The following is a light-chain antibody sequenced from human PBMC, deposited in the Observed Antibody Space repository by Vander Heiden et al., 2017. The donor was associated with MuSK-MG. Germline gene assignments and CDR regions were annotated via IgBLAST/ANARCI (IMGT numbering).Light chain of an antibody. Sequence: DIQVTQFPSSLSASVGDRVTITCRASQDIDSFLNWYQCKPGKVPKLLIYYAVKLENGGPSRFSGGGSGAEYTLTISRLQPEDFATYYCQQSYSVPVFGPGTTVDI. CDR2: YAV. CDR1: QDIDSF. CDR3: QQSYSVPV. J-gene: IGKJ3*01. V-gene: IGKV1-39*01.